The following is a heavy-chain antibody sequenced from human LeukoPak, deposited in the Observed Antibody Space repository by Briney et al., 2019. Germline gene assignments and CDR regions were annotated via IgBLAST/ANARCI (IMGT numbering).Heavy chain of an antibody. V-gene: IGHV3-48*03. CDR1: GFTFSSYE. CDR2: ISSSGTTI. J-gene: IGHJ3*02. Sequence: PGGSLRLSCAASGFTFSSYEMNWVRQAPGKGLEWVSYISSSGTTIYYADSAKGRFTISRDNAKNSLYLQMNSLRAEDTAIYYCAREGPSDAFDIWGQGTMVTVSS. CDR3: AREGPSDAFDI.